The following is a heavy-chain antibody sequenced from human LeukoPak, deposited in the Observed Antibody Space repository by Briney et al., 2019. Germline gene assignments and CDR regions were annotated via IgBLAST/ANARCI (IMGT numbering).Heavy chain of an antibody. CDR2: TYYRSTWHH. D-gene: IGHD2-21*02. Sequence: SQTLSLTCAISRDSVSSNSAAWNWIRQSPSRGLEWLGRTYYRSTWHHDYAVSVKSRITINPDTSKNQFSLQLSSVTPEDTAVYYCAREVDIVVVTAVNFDFWGQGTRVTVSS. CDR1: RDSVSSNSAA. CDR3: AREVDIVVVTAVNFDF. J-gene: IGHJ4*02. V-gene: IGHV6-1*01.